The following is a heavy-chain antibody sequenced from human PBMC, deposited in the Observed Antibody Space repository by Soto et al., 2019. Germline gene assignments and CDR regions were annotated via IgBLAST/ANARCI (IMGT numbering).Heavy chain of an antibody. V-gene: IGHV3-74*01. CDR1: GFTFSNYW. CDR3: ARGGVATGMIDY. Sequence: EVQLVESGGGLVQPGGSLRLACAASGFTFSNYWMHWVRQGPGKGLVWVSHINTDGSTTTYADSVKGRFTISRDNAKNTVYLQMNSMGAKDTAVYYCARGGVATGMIDYWGQGTLVTFSS. CDR2: INTDGSTT. D-gene: IGHD3-10*01. J-gene: IGHJ4*02.